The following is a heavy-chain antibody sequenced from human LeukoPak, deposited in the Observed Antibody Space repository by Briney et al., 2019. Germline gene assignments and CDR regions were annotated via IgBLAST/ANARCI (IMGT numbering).Heavy chain of an antibody. CDR2: IIPIFGTA. D-gene: IGHD6-13*01. J-gene: IGHJ5*02. CDR3: ARDRSSVAAAGMYNWFDP. CDR1: GGTFSSYA. Sequence: ASVKVSCKASGGTFSSYAISWVRQAPGQGLEWMGGIIPIFGTANYAQKFQGRVTITADESTSTAYMELSSLRSEDTAVYYCARDRSSVAAAGMYNWFDPWAQGTLVTVSS. V-gene: IGHV1-69*13.